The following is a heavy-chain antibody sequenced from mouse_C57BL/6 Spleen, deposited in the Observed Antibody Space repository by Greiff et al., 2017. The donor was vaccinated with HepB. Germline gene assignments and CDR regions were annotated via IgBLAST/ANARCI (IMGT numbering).Heavy chain of an antibody. D-gene: IGHD1-1*01. Sequence: EVKLQESGGGLVQPGGSLKLSCAASGFTFSDYYMYWVRQTPEKRLEWVAYISNGGGSTYYPDTVKGRFTISRDNAKNTLYLQMSRLKSEDTAMYYCARHEGYYYGSSGYAMDYWGQGTSVTVSS. CDR2: ISNGGGST. V-gene: IGHV5-12*01. CDR3: ARHEGYYYGSSGYAMDY. CDR1: GFTFSDYY. J-gene: IGHJ4*01.